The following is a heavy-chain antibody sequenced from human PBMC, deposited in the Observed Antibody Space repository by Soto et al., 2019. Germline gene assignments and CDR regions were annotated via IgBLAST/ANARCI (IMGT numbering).Heavy chain of an antibody. V-gene: IGHV2-26*01. D-gene: IGHD5-18*01. J-gene: IGHJ4*02. CDR2: IFSNDEK. CDR1: GFSLSNARMG. Sequence: SGPTLVNPTESLTLTCTVSGFSLSNARMGVSWIRQPPGKALEWLAHIFSNDEKSYSTSLKSRLTISKDTSKSQVVLTMTNMDPVDTATYYCARIHDLGYSYGTLDYWGQGTLVTVSS. CDR3: ARIHDLGYSYGTLDY.